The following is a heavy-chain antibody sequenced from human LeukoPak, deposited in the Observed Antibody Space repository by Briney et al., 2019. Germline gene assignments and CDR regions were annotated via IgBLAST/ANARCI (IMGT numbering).Heavy chain of an antibody. J-gene: IGHJ4*02. V-gene: IGHV3-23*01. CDR1: GFTFSSYA. CDR3: AKDLAHCSGGSCYSDSWFYFDY. Sequence: GGSLRLSCAASGFTFSSYAMSWVRQAPGKGPEWVSAISGSGGSTYYADSVKGRFTISRDNSKNTLYLQMNSLRAEDTAVYYCAKDLAHCSGGSCYSDSWFYFDYWGQGTLVTVSS. CDR2: ISGSGGST. D-gene: IGHD2-15*01.